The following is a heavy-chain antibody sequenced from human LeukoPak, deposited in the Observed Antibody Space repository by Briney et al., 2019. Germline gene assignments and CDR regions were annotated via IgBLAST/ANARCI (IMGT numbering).Heavy chain of an antibody. D-gene: IGHD1-1*01. V-gene: IGHV3-48*01. CDR2: ISSGGGTI. Sequence: GGSLRLSCAASGFTFSSNSVNWVRQAPGKGLEWVSYISSGGGTIYYADSVKGRFTISRDNSKNTLYLQMNSLRAEDTAVYYCAKGVGNYYYAMDVWGQGTTVTVSS. CDR3: AKGVGNYYYAMDV. J-gene: IGHJ6*02. CDR1: GFTFSSNS.